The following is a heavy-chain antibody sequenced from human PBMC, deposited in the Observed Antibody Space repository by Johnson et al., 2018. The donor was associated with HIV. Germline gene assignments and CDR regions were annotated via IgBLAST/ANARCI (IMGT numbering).Heavy chain of an antibody. V-gene: IGHV3-53*01. CDR1: GLTVSGNY. CDR3: ARQGPGYCSGSGCYYDAFDL. Sequence: VQLVESGGDLIQPGGSLRLSCAASGLTVSGNYMSWGQAPGKGLEWVSVIYSGGSTYYPGSVTGRFTISRENAKNSLYLQMTSLRAEDTAVYYCARQGPGYCSGSGCYYDAFDLWGQGTMVTVSS. D-gene: IGHD2-15*01. CDR2: IYSGGST. J-gene: IGHJ3*01.